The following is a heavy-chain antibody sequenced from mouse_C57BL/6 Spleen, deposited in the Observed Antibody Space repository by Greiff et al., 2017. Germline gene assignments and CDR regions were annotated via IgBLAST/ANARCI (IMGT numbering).Heavy chain of an antibody. J-gene: IGHJ2*01. CDR2: IHPNSGST. CDR3: ARRFITTVVAPFDY. V-gene: IGHV1-64*01. CDR1: GYTFTSYW. Sequence: QVQLQQPGAELVKPGASVKLSCKASGYTFTSYWMHWVKQRPGQGLEWIGMIHPNSGSTNYNEKFKSKATLTVDKSSSTAYMQLSSLTSEDSAVYYCARRFITTVVAPFDYWGQGTTLTVSS. D-gene: IGHD1-1*01.